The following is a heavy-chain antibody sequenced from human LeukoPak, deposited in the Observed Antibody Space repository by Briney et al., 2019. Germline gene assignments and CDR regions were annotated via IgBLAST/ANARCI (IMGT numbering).Heavy chain of an antibody. Sequence: ASVKVSCKASGNSFTSYGIRWVRQAPGEGLEWMGWFSAYNGNTNYAQKLQGRVTMTTDTSTSTAYMELRSLRSDDTAVYYCARGKGFGELSHFDYWGQGTLVTVSS. CDR3: ARGKGFGELSHFDY. CDR2: FSAYNGNT. V-gene: IGHV1-18*01. CDR1: GNSFTSYG. J-gene: IGHJ4*02. D-gene: IGHD3-10*01.